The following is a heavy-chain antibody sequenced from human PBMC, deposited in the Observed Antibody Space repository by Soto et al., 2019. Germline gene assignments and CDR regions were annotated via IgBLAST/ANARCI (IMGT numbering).Heavy chain of an antibody. CDR2: ISGSGDTT. CDR3: AKGHPGGSCYSGLDC. Sequence: GGSLRLSCAASGFTFSTCAMTWVRQAPGKGLEWVLCISGSGDTTYYADSVKGRFTISRDTSKNTVYLQMNSLRADDTAVYYCAKGHPGGSCYSGLDCWGQGTLVTVSS. CDR1: GFTFSTCA. V-gene: IGHV3-23*01. D-gene: IGHD2-15*01. J-gene: IGHJ4*02.